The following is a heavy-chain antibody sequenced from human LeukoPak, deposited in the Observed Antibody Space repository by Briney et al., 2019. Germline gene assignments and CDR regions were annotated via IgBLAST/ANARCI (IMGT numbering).Heavy chain of an antibody. CDR1: GGSFSGYY. Sequence: SETLSLTCAVYGGSFSGYYWSWIRQPPGKGLEWIGEINHSGSTNYNPSLKSRVTLSLDTSKNQFSLRLGSVTAADTAVYYCAREREGPYGYLDYWGQGTLVAVSS. V-gene: IGHV4-34*01. J-gene: IGHJ4*02. D-gene: IGHD4-17*01. CDR3: AREREGPYGYLDY. CDR2: INHSGST.